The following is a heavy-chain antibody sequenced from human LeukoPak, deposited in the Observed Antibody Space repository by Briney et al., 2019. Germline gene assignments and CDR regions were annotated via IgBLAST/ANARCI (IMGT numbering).Heavy chain of an antibody. J-gene: IGHJ4*02. D-gene: IGHD7-27*01. CDR2: ISSSGSII. V-gene: IGHV3-48*02. Sequence: PGGSLRLSCAASGFTFSSYGMNWVRQAPGKGLGWVSHISSSGSIIFYADSVEGRFTISRDNSKNSLYLQMNSLRDEDTAVYYCARKGIGHWGSDYWGQGTLVTVSS. CDR1: GFTFSSYG. CDR3: ARKGIGHWGSDY.